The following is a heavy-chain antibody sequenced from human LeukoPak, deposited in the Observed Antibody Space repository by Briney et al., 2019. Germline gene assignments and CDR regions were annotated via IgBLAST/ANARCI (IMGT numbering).Heavy chain of an antibody. V-gene: IGHV4-38-2*01. CDR2: MYYSGNT. CDR1: GYFINSGYY. J-gene: IGHJ5*02. CDR3: AISGVLYWIQA. D-gene: IGHD2-15*01. Sequence: SETLSLTCAVSGYFINSGYYWGWLRQRPGKGLEWIGSMYYSGNTYYNPSLRSRVTISVETSKNQLSVKLRSVTAADAAVYYGAISGVLYWIQAWGQGTLVTVS.